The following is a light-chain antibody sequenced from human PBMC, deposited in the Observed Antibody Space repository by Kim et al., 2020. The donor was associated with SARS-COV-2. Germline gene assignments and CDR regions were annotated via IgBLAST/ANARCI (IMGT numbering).Light chain of an antibody. CDR1: QSISSY. CDR3: QQYDTYPFT. J-gene: IGKJ3*01. Sequence: AIRMTQSPSSFSASTGDRVTITCRASQSISSYLAWYQQKPGKAPDLLIYAASTLQRGVPSRFSGSGSGTEFTLTISYLQSEDFATYYCQQYDTYPFTFGPGTKVDIK. CDR2: AAS. V-gene: IGKV1-8*01.